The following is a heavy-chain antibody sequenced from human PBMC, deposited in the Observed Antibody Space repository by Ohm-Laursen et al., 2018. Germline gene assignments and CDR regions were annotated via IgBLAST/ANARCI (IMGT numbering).Heavy chain of an antibody. Sequence: GSLRLSCAASGFTFSTYWMNWFRQAPGKGLEWVSRITSSGTTIYYSDSVKGRFTVSRDNAKESLFLQMNSLRADDTAVYYCARDVGAFDLWGQGTTVTVSS. CDR3: ARDVGAFDL. J-gene: IGHJ3*01. CDR1: GFTFSTYW. CDR2: ITSSGTTI. V-gene: IGHV3-48*04.